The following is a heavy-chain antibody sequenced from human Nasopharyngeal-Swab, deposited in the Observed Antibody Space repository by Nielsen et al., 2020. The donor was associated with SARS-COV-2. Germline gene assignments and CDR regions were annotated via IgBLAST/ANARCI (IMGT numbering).Heavy chain of an antibody. CDR2: MDSDGSTI. CDR3: ASGAVDGSGTYRLGEY. CDR1: QFTFRTYW. D-gene: IGHD3-10*01. Sequence: GGSLRLPCSTSQFTFRTYWIHWVRQAPGKGLVWVSRMDSDGSTINYADSVKGRFTISRDNAKNTLYLQMNSLRAEDTAVYYCASGAVDGSGTYRLGEYWGQGTLVTVSS. J-gene: IGHJ4*02. V-gene: IGHV3-74*01.